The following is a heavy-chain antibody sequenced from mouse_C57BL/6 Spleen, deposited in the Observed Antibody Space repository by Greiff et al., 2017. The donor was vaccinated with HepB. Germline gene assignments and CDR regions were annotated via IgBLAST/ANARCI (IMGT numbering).Heavy chain of an antibody. J-gene: IGHJ1*03. CDR2: IDPETGGT. V-gene: IGHV1-15*01. CDR3: TRVDYYGSSSGWYFDV. Sequence: VQLQQSGAELVRPGASVTLSCKASGYTFTDYEMHWVKQTPVHGLEWIGAIDPETGGTAYNQKFKGKAILTADKSSSTAYMELRSLTSEDSAVYYCTRVDYYGSSSGWYFDVWGTGTTVTVSS. D-gene: IGHD1-1*01. CDR1: GYTFTDYE.